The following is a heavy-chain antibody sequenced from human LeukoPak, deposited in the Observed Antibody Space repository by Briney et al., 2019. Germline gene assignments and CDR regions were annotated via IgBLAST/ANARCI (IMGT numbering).Heavy chain of an antibody. V-gene: IGHV4-34*01. Sequence: KPSETLSLTCAVYGGSFSGYYWSWIRQPPGKGLEWIGEINHSGSTNYNPSLKSRVTISVDASKNQFPLKLSSVTAADTAVYYCARRISYGRSFFDYWGQGTLFTVSS. CDR3: ARRISYGRSFFDY. CDR1: GGSFSGYY. D-gene: IGHD5-18*01. CDR2: INHSGST. J-gene: IGHJ4*02.